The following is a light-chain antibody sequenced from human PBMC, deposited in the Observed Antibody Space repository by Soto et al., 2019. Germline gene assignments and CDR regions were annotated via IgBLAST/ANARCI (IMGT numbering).Light chain of an antibody. J-gene: IGKJ4*01. CDR3: QQYNNWPPLT. CDR1: QSVSSN. Sequence: EIVMTQSPATLSVSPGERATLSCRASQSVSSNLAWYQQKPGQAPRLLIYGASTRATGIPARFSGSGSGTEFTLTISSLQSEDFAVYSCQQYNNWPPLTFGGWTKVEIK. V-gene: IGKV3-15*01. CDR2: GAS.